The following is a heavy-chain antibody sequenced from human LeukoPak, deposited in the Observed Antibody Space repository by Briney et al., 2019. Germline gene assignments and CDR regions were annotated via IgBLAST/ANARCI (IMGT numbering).Heavy chain of an antibody. J-gene: IGHJ6*03. V-gene: IGHV4-61*02. Sequence: SETLSLTCTVSGGSISSGSYYWSWIRQPAGKGLEWIGRIYTSGSTNYNPSLKSRVTISVDTSKNQFSLKLGSVTAADTAVYYCARGHSIEPYYYYYYMDVWGKGTTVTVSS. D-gene: IGHD4-11*01. CDR2: IYTSGST. CDR3: ARGHSIEPYYYYYYMDV. CDR1: GGSISSGSYY.